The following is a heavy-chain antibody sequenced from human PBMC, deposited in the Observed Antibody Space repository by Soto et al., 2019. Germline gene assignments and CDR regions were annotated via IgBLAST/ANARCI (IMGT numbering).Heavy chain of an antibody. V-gene: IGHV1-69*02. J-gene: IGHJ4*02. CDR2: VNPIVGMS. Sequence: QVQLVQSGPEVKKPGSSVKVSCTASGGTFNSYTLHWVRQAPGQRPEWVGRVNPIVGMSTSASKFQGRVTLTADKSTNRAYMDLTGLKSEDTAVYYCATSYGSGSTHFDSWGQGTLVTVAS. CDR3: ATSYGSGSTHFDS. CDR1: GGTFNSYT. D-gene: IGHD3-10*01.